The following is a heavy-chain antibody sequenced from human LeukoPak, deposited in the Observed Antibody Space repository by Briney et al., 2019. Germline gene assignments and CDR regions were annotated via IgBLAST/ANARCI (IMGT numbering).Heavy chain of an antibody. D-gene: IGHD2-2*01. Sequence: SVKVSCKTSRGTFSSYAISWVRQAPGQGLEWMGGIIPIFGTANYAQKFQGRVTITTDEFTSTAYMELSSLRSEDTAVYYCARLFTPRYCSTTSCYWKGWFDPWGQGTLVTVSS. V-gene: IGHV1-69*05. J-gene: IGHJ5*02. CDR2: IIPIFGTA. CDR3: ARLFTPRYCSTTSCYWKGWFDP. CDR1: RGTFSSYA.